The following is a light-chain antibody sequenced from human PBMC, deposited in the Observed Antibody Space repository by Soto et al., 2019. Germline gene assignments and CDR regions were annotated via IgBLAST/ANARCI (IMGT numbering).Light chain of an antibody. CDR1: QSVSSY. CDR2: DAS. CDR3: QQRSNWIT. V-gene: IGKV3-11*01. Sequence: EIVLTQSPATLSLSPGERATLSCRASQSVSSYLAWYQQKPGQAPRLLIYDASNRATGIPARFSGSGSGTDFTLPISSLKPEDFAVYYCQQRSNWITFGQGTRLEIK. J-gene: IGKJ5*01.